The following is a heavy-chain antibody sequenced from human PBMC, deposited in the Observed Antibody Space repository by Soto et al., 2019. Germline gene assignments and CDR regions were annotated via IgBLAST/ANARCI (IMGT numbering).Heavy chain of an antibody. V-gene: IGHV3-30-3*01. Sequence: QVQLVESGGGVVQPGRSLRLSCAASGFTFSSYAMHWVRQAPGKGLEWVAVISYDGSNKYYADSVKGRFTISRDNSKNTLYLQMNSLRAEDTAVYYCAREIVSCSSTSCYLVYYYYYYGMDVWGQGTTVTVSS. CDR1: GFTFSSYA. J-gene: IGHJ6*02. CDR2: ISYDGSNK. D-gene: IGHD2-2*01. CDR3: AREIVSCSSTSCYLVYYYYYYGMDV.